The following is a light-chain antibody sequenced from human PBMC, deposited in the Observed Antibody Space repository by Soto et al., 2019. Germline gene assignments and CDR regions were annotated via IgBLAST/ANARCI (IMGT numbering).Light chain of an antibody. V-gene: IGLV2-14*01. CDR1: SSDDGGYNY. CDR3: SSYTSSSLYV. CDR2: DVS. J-gene: IGLJ1*01. Sequence: QSVLTQPASVSGSPGQSITISCTGTSSDDGGYNYVSWYQQHPGKAPKLMIYDVSNRPSGVSNRFSGSKSGNTASLTISGLQAEDEADYYCSSYTSSSLYVFVTGTKVTV.